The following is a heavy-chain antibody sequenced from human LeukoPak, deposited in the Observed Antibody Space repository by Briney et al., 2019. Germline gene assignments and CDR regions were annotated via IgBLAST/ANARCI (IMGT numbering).Heavy chain of an antibody. J-gene: IGHJ4*02. CDR2: INSDGSST. CDR1: GFTFSSYW. CDR3: AALDHGHDY. V-gene: IGHV3-74*01. Sequence: GGSLRLSCVASGFTFSSYWMHWVRQAPGKGLVWVSRINSDGSSTKCADSVKGRFTISRDNAKNTLYLQMDSLRAEDTAVYYCAALDHGHDYWGQGTLVTVSS.